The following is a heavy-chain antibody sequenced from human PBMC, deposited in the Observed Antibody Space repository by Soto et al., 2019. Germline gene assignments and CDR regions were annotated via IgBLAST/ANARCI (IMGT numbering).Heavy chain of an antibody. V-gene: IGHV4-31*03. Sequence: QVQLQESGPGLVKPSQTLSLTCTVSGGSISSXGXXWSWIRQHPGKGLEWIGYIYYSGITNYNPSLKSRVTIXXXTSXXXXXLXXXXXXXXXXXXXXCAXXYSSGYLGXWFDPWGQGTLVTVSS. CDR1: GGSISSXGXX. CDR2: IYYSGIT. D-gene: IGHD3-22*01. J-gene: IGHJ5*02. CDR3: CAXXYSSGYLGXWFDP.